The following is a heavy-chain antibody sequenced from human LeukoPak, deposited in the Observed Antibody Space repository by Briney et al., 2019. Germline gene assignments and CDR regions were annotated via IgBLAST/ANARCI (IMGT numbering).Heavy chain of an antibody. CDR2: INPNSGGT. V-gene: IGHV1-2*02. CDR3: ARVTYSSGWSDY. Sequence: ASVKVSCKASGYTFTGYYMHWVRQAPGQGLEWMGWINPNSGGTNYAQKFQGRVTMTRDTSISTAYMELSRLRSDDTAVYYCARVTYSSGWSDYRGQGTLVTVSS. D-gene: IGHD6-19*01. J-gene: IGHJ4*02. CDR1: GYTFTGYY.